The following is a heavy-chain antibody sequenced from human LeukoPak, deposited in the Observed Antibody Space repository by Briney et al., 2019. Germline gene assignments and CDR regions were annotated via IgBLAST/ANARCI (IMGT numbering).Heavy chain of an antibody. J-gene: IGHJ4*02. V-gene: IGHV1-8*01. D-gene: IGHD6-19*01. CDR3: ARGEYSSGWYFSSRFPWGHREIDY. Sequence: ASVKVSCKASGYTFTSYDINWVRQATGQGLEWMGWMNPNSGNTGYAQKFQGRVTMTRNTSISTAYMELSSLRSEDTAVYYCARGEYSSGWYFSSRFPWGHREIDYWGQGTLVTVSS. CDR1: GYTFTSYD. CDR2: MNPNSGNT.